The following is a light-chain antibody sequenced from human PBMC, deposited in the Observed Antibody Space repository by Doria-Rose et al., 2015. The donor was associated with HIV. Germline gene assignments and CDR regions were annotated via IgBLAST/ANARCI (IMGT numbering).Light chain of an antibody. V-gene: IGKV3-20*01. J-gene: IGKJ1*01. CDR1: QSLSSTY. CDR3: HQYGTSWT. Sequence: DIVMTQSSGTLSLSPGERATLSCRASQSLSSTYLAWYQQKPGQAPSLLIYDGSTRATGIPDRFSASGSGTDFTLTINRLEPEGFALYYCHQYGTSWTFGQGTKVEI. CDR2: DGS.